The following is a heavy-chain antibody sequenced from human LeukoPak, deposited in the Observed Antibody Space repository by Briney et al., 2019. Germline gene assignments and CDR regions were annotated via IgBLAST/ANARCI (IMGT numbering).Heavy chain of an antibody. CDR1: GFTFSTYA. CDR2: ISYDGTNT. V-gene: IGHV3-30-3*01. D-gene: IGHD3-10*01. CDR3: ASSNYYGAGSLPFNY. J-gene: IGHJ4*02. Sequence: PGGSLRLSCAAPGFTFSTYAMHWVRRAPGKGLEWVAVISYDGTNTYYADSVKGRFTVSRDRSKNTLYLHMSSLRFEDTAVYYCASSNYYGAGSLPFNYWGQGTLVTVSS.